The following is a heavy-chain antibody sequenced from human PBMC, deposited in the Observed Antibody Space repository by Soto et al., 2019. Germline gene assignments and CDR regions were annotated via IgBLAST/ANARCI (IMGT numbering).Heavy chain of an antibody. D-gene: IGHD3-10*01. J-gene: IGHJ6*03. Sequence: GGSLRLSCAASGFTFSNAWMSWVRQAPGKGLEWVGRIKSKTDGGTTDYAAPVKGRFTISRDDSKNTLYLQMNSLKTEDTAVYYCVGSGSYYIDYYYMDVWGKGTTVTVSS. CDR1: GFTFSNAW. CDR2: IKSKTDGGTT. CDR3: VGSGSYYIDYYYMDV. V-gene: IGHV3-15*01.